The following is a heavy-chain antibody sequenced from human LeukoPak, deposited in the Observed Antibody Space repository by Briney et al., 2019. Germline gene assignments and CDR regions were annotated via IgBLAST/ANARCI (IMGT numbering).Heavy chain of an antibody. V-gene: IGHV6-1*01. CDR2: TYYRAKWYN. CDR1: GDSVSSNSAA. Sequence: SQTLSLTCAISGDSVSSNSAAWNWIRQSPSRGLEWLGRTYYRAKWYNEYAVSVKSRITINPDTSKNQSSLQLNSVTPEDTAVYYCARVTYYYDRSGYTEGDDAFDIWGQGTMVTVSS. J-gene: IGHJ3*02. CDR3: ARVTYYYDRSGYTEGDDAFDI. D-gene: IGHD3-22*01.